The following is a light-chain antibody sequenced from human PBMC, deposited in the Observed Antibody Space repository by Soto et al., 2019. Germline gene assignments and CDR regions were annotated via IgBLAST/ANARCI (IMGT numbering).Light chain of an antibody. J-gene: IGLJ1*01. CDR3: SSYTSSRAYV. CDR2: XXX. CDR1: SSDIGAYGY. V-gene: IGLV2-14*03. Sequence: SVLTQPASLSGSPVQSITISCSRTSSDIGAYGYVAWYQQHPRRAPKLIIYXXXXRFSGLSDRFSGSKSGNTASLTISGLQAEDEADYYCSSYTSSRAYVFGIGTKVTVL.